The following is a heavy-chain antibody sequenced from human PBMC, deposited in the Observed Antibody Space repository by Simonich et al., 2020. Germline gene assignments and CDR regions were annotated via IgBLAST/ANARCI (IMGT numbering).Heavy chain of an antibody. CDR1: GYSFTSYW. V-gene: IGHV5-51*03. CDR3: VRKGNRSDYFDY. Sequence: EVQLVQSGAEVKKPGESLKISCQGSGYSFTSYWIGWVHQIPGKGLEWLGIIYPGDSDTRSSPSVQGQVTISADKSISTAYLQWSSLKASDTAMYYCVRKGNRSDYFDYWGQGTLVTVSS. CDR2: IYPGDSDT. J-gene: IGHJ4*02. D-gene: IGHD3-3*01.